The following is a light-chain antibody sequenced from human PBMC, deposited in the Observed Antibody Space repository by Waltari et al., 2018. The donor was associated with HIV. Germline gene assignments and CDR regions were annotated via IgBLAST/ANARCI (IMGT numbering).Light chain of an antibody. Sequence: DLVMTQSPQSVGVYMGDRATVTCRSSRSVLDSGDGKNYLSWYQQKPGHPPTLLIYYSSIRASGVPERFSGSGSGTDFTLTISRLLPEDVATYFCQQFFDLPYTFGQGT. CDR2: YSS. V-gene: IGKV4-1*01. CDR3: QQFFDLPYT. J-gene: IGKJ2*01. CDR1: RSVLDSGDGKNY.